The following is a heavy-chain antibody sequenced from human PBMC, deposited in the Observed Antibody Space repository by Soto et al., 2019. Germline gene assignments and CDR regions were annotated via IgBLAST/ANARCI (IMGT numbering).Heavy chain of an antibody. CDR1: GGSVSSGSYY. J-gene: IGHJ6*02. CDR3: ARYKSNYYYGMDV. D-gene: IGHD1-20*01. Sequence: SETLSLTCTFSGGSVSSGSYYWSWIRQPPGKGLEWIGYIYYSGITNYNPSLKSRVTISVDTSKNQFSLKLSSVTAADTAVYYCARYKSNYYYGMDVWGQGTTVTVSS. V-gene: IGHV4-61*01. CDR2: IYYSGIT.